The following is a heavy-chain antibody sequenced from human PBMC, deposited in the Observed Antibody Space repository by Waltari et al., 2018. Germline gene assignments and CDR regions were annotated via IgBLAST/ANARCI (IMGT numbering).Heavy chain of an antibody. D-gene: IGHD1-1*01. CDR1: GGPFSSYA. V-gene: IGHV1-69*05. Sequence: QVQLVQSGAEVKKPGSSVKVSCKASGGPFSSYAISWVRQAPGQGLEWMGGIIPIFGTANYAQKFQGRVTITTDESTSTAYMELSSLRSEDTAVYYCARRTTTNYYYYGMDVWGQGTTVTVSS. CDR3: ARRTTTNYYYYGMDV. J-gene: IGHJ6*02. CDR2: IIPIFGTA.